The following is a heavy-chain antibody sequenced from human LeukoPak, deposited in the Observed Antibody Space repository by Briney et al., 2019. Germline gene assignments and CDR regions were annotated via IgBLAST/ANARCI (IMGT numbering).Heavy chain of an antibody. CDR3: ARDRRVRGVSPPDR. Sequence: ASVKVSCKASGYTFTGYYMHWVRQAPGQGLEWMGWINPNSGGTNYAQKFQGRVTMTRDTSISTAYMELSRLGSDDTAVYYCARDRRVRGVSPPDRWGQGTLVTVSS. J-gene: IGHJ4*02. CDR2: INPNSGGT. CDR1: GYTFTGYY. D-gene: IGHD3-10*01. V-gene: IGHV1-2*02.